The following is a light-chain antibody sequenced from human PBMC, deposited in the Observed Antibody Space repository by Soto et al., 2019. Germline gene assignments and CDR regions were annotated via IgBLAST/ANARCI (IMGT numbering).Light chain of an antibody. CDR2: AAS. Sequence: IQLTQSPSSLSASVXXXXXXXXXASQGISNFLAWYKXKQGKXXKXXIYAASTLQSGVPSRFSGSGSGTDFTLTISSLQPEDFETYYCQQLESYPSTFGGGTKVDIK. CDR3: QQLESYPST. J-gene: IGKJ4*01. CDR1: QGISNF. V-gene: IGKV1-9*01.